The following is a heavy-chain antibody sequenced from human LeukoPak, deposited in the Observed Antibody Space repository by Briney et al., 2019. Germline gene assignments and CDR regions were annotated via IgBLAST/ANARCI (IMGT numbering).Heavy chain of an antibody. J-gene: IGHJ3*02. CDR3: ARSGIREYAFDI. CDR1: GGSFSGYY. CDR2: IYYSGST. D-gene: IGHD3-10*01. Sequence: SETLSLICAVYGGSFSGYYWSWIRQPPGKGLEWIGSIYYSGSTYYNPSLKSRVTISVDTSKNQFSLKLSSVTAADTAVYYCARSGIREYAFDIWGQGTMVTVSS. V-gene: IGHV4-34*01.